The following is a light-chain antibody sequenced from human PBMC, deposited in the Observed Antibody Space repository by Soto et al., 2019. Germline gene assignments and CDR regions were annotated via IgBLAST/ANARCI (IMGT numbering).Light chain of an antibody. J-gene: IGKJ2*01. CDR2: GAS. CDR1: QSVSGN. CDR3: QQYDNWLRT. Sequence: EIVMTQSPATLSVSPGERATLSCRASQSVSGNLAWYQQKPGQAPRLLIYGASTRATGIPERFSGIGSGTEFTLTISSLQSEDLAVYYCQQYDNWLRTFGQGTKLEIK. V-gene: IGKV3-15*01.